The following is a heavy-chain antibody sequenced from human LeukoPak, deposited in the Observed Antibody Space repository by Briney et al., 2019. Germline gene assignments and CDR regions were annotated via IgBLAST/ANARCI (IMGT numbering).Heavy chain of an antibody. J-gene: IGHJ4*02. D-gene: IGHD5-24*01. CDR2: INHSGST. V-gene: IGHV4-34*01. CDR3: ARGRDGYNLGPFDY. CDR1: GGSISSHY. Sequence: SETLSLTCTVSGGSISSHYWSWIRQPPGKGLEWIGEINHSGSTNYNPSLKSRVTISVDTSKNQFSLKLSSVTAADTAVYYCARGRDGYNLGPFDYWGQGTLVTVSS.